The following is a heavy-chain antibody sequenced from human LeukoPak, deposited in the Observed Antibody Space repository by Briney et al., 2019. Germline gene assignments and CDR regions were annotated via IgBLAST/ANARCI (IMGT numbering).Heavy chain of an antibody. J-gene: IGHJ4*02. Sequence: ASVKVSCKASGYTFTRYYIHWVRQAPGQGREWMGWINPNSGGTNYAQKFQGRVTMTRDTSISTAYMELSRLRSDDTALYYCARSPHILTGENFDYWGQGTLVTVSS. CDR3: ARSPHILTGENFDY. V-gene: IGHV1-2*02. CDR2: INPNSGGT. D-gene: IGHD3-9*01. CDR1: GYTFTRYY.